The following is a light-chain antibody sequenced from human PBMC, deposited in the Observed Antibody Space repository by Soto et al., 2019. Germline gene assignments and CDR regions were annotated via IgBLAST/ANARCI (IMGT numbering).Light chain of an antibody. V-gene: IGLV3-21*03. CDR1: NVGSYS. CDR2: DDS. CDR3: QLWDSSSDRYV. Sequence: SYELTQPPSVAVAPGKTARITCGGNNVGSYSVHWYQQKPGQAPVLVVYDDSDRPSGIPERFSGSTSGNTATLTISRVVAGDEADYYCQLWDSSSDRYVFGTGTKLTVL. J-gene: IGLJ1*01.